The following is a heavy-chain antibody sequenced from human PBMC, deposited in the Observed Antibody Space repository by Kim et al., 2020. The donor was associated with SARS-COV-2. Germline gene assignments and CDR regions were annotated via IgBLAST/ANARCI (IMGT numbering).Heavy chain of an antibody. CDR3: ARLDYGGDSPSAFDV. V-gene: IGHV3-30*04. Sequence: GGSLRLSCAASGLPFNTYAMHWVRQAPGKGLEWLAVISFDGHTKYHADSVQGRFTISRDNSKNTLFLQMNSLRPEDTAVYYCARLDYGGDSPSAFDVWGQGTMVTVSS. D-gene: IGHD2-21*02. CDR1: GLPFNTYA. CDR2: ISFDGHTK. J-gene: IGHJ3*01.